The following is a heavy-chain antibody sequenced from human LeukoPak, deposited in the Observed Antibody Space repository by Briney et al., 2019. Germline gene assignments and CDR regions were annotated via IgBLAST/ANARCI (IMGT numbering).Heavy chain of an antibody. J-gene: IGHJ5*02. CDR1: GYTFTSYY. CDR2: INPSGGST. V-gene: IGHV1-46*01. D-gene: IGHD3-10*01. CDR3: ASWRFGEGYWFDP. Sequence: ASVKVSCKASGYTFTSYYMHWVRQAPGQGLEWMGIINPSGGSTSYAQKFQGRVTMTRDTSTSTVYMELSSLRSEDTAVYYCASWRFGEGYWFDPWGQGTLVTVSS.